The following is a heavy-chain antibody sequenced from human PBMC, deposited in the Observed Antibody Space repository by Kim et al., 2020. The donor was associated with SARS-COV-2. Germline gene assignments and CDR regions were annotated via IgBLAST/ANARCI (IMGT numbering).Heavy chain of an antibody. CDR3: AATVLQTWMGVTSNYNWFDR. CDR2: IYMNGKT. CDR1: GGSMSNYY. Sequence: SETLSLTCTVSGGSMSNYYYWTWIRQPAGKGLEWIGRIYMNGKTNCNPSLMSRVVMSLDTSKNHFSLKLKSVTAADTAVYYCAATVLQTWMGVTSNYNWFDRGGQGTPVTVSA. D-gene: IGHD1-26*01. J-gene: IGHJ5*02. V-gene: IGHV4-4*07.